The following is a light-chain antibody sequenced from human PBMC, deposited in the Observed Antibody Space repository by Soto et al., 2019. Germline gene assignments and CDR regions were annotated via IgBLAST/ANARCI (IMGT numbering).Light chain of an antibody. V-gene: IGKV1-33*01. J-gene: IGKJ5*01. CDR3: QQYSNLIT. Sequence: DIQMTQSPSSLSAPVGDRVTITCQASQDVSNYLNWYQQKLGKAPKLLIYDASNLETGVPSRFSGSGSGTYFSFTISSLQPEDFATYYCQQYSNLITFGQGTRLEIK. CDR2: DAS. CDR1: QDVSNY.